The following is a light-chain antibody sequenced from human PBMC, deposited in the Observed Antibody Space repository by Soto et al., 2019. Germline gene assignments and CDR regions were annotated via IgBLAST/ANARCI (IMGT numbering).Light chain of an antibody. CDR2: KTS. V-gene: IGKV3-15*01. CDR3: QQYADWPLT. CDR1: RTIGTN. J-gene: IGKJ4*01. Sequence: IVMTQSPATVSVSPGESTSLSCRASRTIGTNLGWYQQKPGQAPRLLISKTSNRATGVPARFSGSGSGTEFTLTITSLQSADIAVYYCQQYADWPLTFGGGTKVDIK.